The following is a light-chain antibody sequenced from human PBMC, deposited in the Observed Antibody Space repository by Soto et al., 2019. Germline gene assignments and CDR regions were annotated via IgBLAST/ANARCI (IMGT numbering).Light chain of an antibody. CDR2: KAS. CDR1: QSISSW. J-gene: IGKJ1*01. V-gene: IGKV1-5*03. Sequence: DIQITQSPSILSASVGDRVTMTCRASQSISSWLAWYQQKPGKAPNLLIHKASHLESGVPSRFSGSGSGTEFTLTISSLQPGDFATYYCQHYNTYPWTFGQGTKVDTK. CDR3: QHYNTYPWT.